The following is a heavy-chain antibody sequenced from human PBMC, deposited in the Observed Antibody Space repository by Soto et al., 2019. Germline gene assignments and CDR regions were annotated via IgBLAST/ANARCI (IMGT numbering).Heavy chain of an antibody. J-gene: IGHJ6*02. D-gene: IGHD6-13*01. V-gene: IGHV1-3*01. CDR2: ISAGNGQT. Sequence: QVQLVQSGAEVKKPGASVTVSCKASGYSFTNHGIHWVRQAPGQRPEWMGWISAGNGQTKYSQRFQGGVTITRDTSATTVHMDLTSLTSEDTGVYYCARGSSSWEDYYFYGLDVWGQGTTVTVSS. CDR1: GYSFTNHG. CDR3: ARGSSSWEDYYFYGLDV.